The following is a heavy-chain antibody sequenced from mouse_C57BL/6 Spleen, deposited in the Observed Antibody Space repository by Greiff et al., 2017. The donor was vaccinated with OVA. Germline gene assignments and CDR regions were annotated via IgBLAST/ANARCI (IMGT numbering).Heavy chain of an antibody. CDR3: ARRPYYYAMDY. CDR2: INTNNGGT. V-gene: IGHV1-26*01. CDR1: GYTFTDYY. Sequence: EVQLQQSGPELVKPGASVKISCKASGYTFTDYYMNWVKQSHGKSLEWIGDINTNNGGTSYNQKFKGKATLTVDKSYSTAYMELRSLTSEDSAVYYCARRPYYYAMDYWGQGTSVTVSS. J-gene: IGHJ4*01.